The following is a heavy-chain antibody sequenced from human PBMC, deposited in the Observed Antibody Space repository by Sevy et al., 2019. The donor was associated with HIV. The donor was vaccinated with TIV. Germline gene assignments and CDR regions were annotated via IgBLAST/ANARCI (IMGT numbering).Heavy chain of an antibody. CDR1: GFTFSNAW. Sequence: GSLRLSCAASGFTFSNAWMSWVRQAPGKGLEWVGRIKSKTDGGTTDYAAPVKGRFTISREDSKNTLYLQMNSLKTEDTAVYYCTTEGAEPYYYGMDVWGQGTTVTVSS. CDR2: IKSKTDGGTT. J-gene: IGHJ6*02. V-gene: IGHV3-15*01. CDR3: TTEGAEPYYYGMDV.